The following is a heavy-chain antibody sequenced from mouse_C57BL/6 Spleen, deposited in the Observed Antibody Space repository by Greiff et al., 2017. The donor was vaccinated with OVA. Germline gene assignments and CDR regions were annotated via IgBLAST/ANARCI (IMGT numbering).Heavy chain of an antibody. J-gene: IGHJ3*01. Sequence: EVHLVESGGGLVKPGGSLKLSCAASGFTFSDYGMHWVRQAPEKGLEWVAYISSGSSTIYYADTVKGRFTISRDNAKNTLFLQMTSLRSEDTAMYYCARPDYYGSSYPFAYWGQGTLVTVSA. CDR3: ARPDYYGSSYPFAY. D-gene: IGHD1-1*01. CDR1: GFTFSDYG. CDR2: ISSGSSTI. V-gene: IGHV5-17*01.